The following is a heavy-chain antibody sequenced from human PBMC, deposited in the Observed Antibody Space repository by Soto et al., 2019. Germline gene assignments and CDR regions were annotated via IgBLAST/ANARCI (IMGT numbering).Heavy chain of an antibody. CDR2: IRSKVSGGTA. V-gene: IGHV3-49*03. CDR1: GFTFGDYA. Sequence: EVQLVESGGDLVQPGRSLRLSCTTSGFTFGDYAVSWLRQAPGKGLEWVSFIRSKVSGGTAEYAASVKGRFTISRDDSKSIAYLQMNSLKIEDTAVYYCTRDLLGARAFDIWGQGTMVTVSS. CDR3: TRDLLGARAFDI. J-gene: IGHJ3*02. D-gene: IGHD3-16*01.